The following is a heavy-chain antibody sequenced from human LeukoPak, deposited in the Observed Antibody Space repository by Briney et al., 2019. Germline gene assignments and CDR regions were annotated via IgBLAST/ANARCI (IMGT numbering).Heavy chain of an antibody. D-gene: IGHD1-26*01. CDR2: IIPIFGTA. J-gene: IGHJ3*02. CDR3: ASFATADAFDI. Sequence: SVKVSCKASGGTFSSYAISWVRQAPGQGLEWMGGIIPIFGTANYAQKFQGRVTITADESTSTAYMELSSLRSEDTTVYYCASFATADAFDIWGQGTMVTVSS. V-gene: IGHV1-69*01. CDR1: GGTFSSYA.